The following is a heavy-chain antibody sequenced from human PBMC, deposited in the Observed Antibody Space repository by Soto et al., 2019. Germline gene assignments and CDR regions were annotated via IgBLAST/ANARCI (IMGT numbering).Heavy chain of an antibody. CDR2: INPSGGST. D-gene: IGHD3-22*01. J-gene: IGHJ4*02. Sequence: ASVKVSCKASGYTLIMYGVHWMRQAPGQGLEWMGLINPSGGSTTYAQKFQGRVTMTRDTSTSTVYMDLSSLKSEDTAVYYCARSPYSSGYYYAMDYWGQGTQVTVS. CDR1: GYTLIMYG. V-gene: IGHV1-46*01. CDR3: ARSPYSSGYYYAMDY.